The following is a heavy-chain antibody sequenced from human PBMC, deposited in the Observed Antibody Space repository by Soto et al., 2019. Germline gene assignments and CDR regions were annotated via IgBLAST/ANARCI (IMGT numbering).Heavy chain of an antibody. D-gene: IGHD4-17*01. CDR3: AKLTTVTKAYYYYGMDV. CDR2: ISYDGGNK. V-gene: IGHV3-30*18. CDR1: GFTFSSYG. Sequence: QVQLVESGGGVVQPGRSLRLSCAASGFTFSSYGMHWVRQAPGKGLEWVAVISYDGGNKSYAASVKGRFTISRDNSKNTLDLKMNSLRAEDTAVYYCAKLTTVTKAYYYYGMDVWGQGTTVTVSS. J-gene: IGHJ6*02.